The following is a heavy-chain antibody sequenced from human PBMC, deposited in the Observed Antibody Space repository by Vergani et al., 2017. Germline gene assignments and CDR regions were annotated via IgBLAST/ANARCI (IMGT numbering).Heavy chain of an antibody. CDR3: ASHCSGGSCFSGWYFDL. Sequence: VQLQESGPGLLKPSETLSLTCSVSGASISSYFWSWIRQPAGKGLEWLGRVHTDGTAYYNPSLRTRVRLSADLSQSQFSLKLSSVTAADTAVYYCASHCSGGSCFSGWYFDLWGRGTLVTVSS. CDR2: VHTDGTA. D-gene: IGHD2-15*01. V-gene: IGHV4-4*07. J-gene: IGHJ2*01. CDR1: GASISSYF.